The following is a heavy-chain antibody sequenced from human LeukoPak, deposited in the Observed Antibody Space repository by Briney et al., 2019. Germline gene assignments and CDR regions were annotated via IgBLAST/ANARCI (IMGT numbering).Heavy chain of an antibody. CDR1: GYTFTSYD. Sequence: GASVKVSCKASGYTFTSYDINWVRQATGQGLEWMGWMNPNSGNTGYAQKFQGRVTMARNTSISTAYMELSSLRSEDTAVYYCASFGYSYGYDYGMDVWGQGTTVTVSS. V-gene: IGHV1-8*01. J-gene: IGHJ6*02. CDR3: ASFGYSYGYDYGMDV. D-gene: IGHD5-18*01. CDR2: MNPNSGNT.